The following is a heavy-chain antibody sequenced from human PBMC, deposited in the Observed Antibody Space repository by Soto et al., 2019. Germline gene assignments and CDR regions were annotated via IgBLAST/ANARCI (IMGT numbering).Heavy chain of an antibody. CDR2: IYYSGST. CDR1: AGLISITY. D-gene: IGHD2-2*01. Sequence: LWQPLPLTSIPTAGLISITYRSWILQPPWSGLEWIGYIYYSGSTNYNPSIKSRVTISVDTSKNQFSLKLSSVTAADTAVYYCARVDPRLIAGDWSSNSSSPPSSGMKVWGKGTTVTV. J-gene: IGHJ6*04. CDR3: ARVDPRLIAGDWSSNSSSPPSSGMKV. V-gene: IGHV4-59*13.